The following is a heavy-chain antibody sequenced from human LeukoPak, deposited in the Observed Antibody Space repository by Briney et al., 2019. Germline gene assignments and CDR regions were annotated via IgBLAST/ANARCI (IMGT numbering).Heavy chain of an antibody. CDR2: IKQDGSEK. V-gene: IGHV3-7*01. J-gene: IGHJ4*02. CDR1: GFTFSSYW. D-gene: IGHD1-26*01. CDR3: ASGRGIVDY. Sequence: GGSLRLSCAASGFTFSSYWMSWVRQAPGKGLEWVANIKQDGSEKYHVYSVKGRFTISRDNAKNSLYLQMNSLRAEDTAVYYCASGRGIVDYWGQGVLVTVSS.